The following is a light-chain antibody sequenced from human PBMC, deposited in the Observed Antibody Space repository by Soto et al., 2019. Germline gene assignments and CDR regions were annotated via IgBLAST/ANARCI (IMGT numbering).Light chain of an antibody. CDR1: SNDIGTYEY. J-gene: IGLJ1*01. CDR3: CSYTGSYV. V-gene: IGLV2-14*01. Sequence: QSALTQPASVSGSPGQSITISCTGSSNDIGTYEYVSWHQHHPGRAPKLIIFGVNDRPSGISDRFSGSKSGNTASLTIFGLQAEDEADYFCCSYTGSYVFGTGTKVTVL. CDR2: GVN.